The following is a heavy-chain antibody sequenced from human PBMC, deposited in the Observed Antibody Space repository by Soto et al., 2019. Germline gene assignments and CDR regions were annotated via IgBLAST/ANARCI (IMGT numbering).Heavy chain of an antibody. CDR2: INPSIGTT. CDR3: ISTLGARFDY. Sequence: AAVKTSCKASGYTFTSQNMHWLRQAPGQGLEWMGVINPSIGTTTYAQKFQGRVTMTSDTSTSSVYMEVSSLRSEDTAVYYCISTLGARFDYWGQGTLVTVSS. J-gene: IGHJ4*02. CDR1: GYTFTSQN. D-gene: IGHD1-26*01. V-gene: IGHV1-46*03.